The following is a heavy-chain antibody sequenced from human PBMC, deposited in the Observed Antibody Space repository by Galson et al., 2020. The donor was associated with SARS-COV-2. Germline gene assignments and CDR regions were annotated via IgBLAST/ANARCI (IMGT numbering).Heavy chain of an antibody. CDR2: IHYSWST. Sequence: EPSDTLSLTCTVSGGSISSGGYYWSWTRQHPGKGPEGTGYIHYSWSTYYNPSPKRRVTISVDTSKNQFSLKLSSVTAADTAVYYCARVRTTMIVVVITSDAFDIWGQGTMVTVSS. V-gene: IGHV4-31*03. CDR1: GGSISSGGYY. D-gene: IGHD3-22*01. CDR3: ARVRTTMIVVVITSDAFDI. J-gene: IGHJ3*02.